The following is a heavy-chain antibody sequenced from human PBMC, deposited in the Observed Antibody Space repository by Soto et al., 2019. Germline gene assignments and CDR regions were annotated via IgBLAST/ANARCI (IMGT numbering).Heavy chain of an antibody. Sequence: EVQLLESGGGLVQPGGSLRLSCAASGFSFSTYAMSWVRQAPGKGLEWVSGISAGGGNTYYADSVRGRFTISRDNSKNRVKLQISSLRAEDTALYYCAKHSEYQLLSWLDPWGLGTLVTVSS. CDR2: ISAGGGNT. D-gene: IGHD2-2*01. CDR1: GFSFSTYA. J-gene: IGHJ5*02. V-gene: IGHV3-23*01. CDR3: AKHSEYQLLSWLDP.